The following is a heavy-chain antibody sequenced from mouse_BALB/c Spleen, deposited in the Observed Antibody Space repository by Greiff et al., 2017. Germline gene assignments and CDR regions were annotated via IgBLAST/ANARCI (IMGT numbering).Heavy chain of an antibody. J-gene: IGHJ2*01. CDR3: AKSPYGYDDFDY. Sequence: DLVKPGASVKLSCKASGYTFTSYWINWIKQRPGQGLEWIGRIAPGSGSTYYNEMFKGKATLTVDTSSSTAYIQLSSLSSEDSAVYFCAKSPYGYDDFDYWGQGTTLTVSS. CDR2: IAPGSGST. V-gene: IGHV1S41*01. CDR1: GYTFTSYW. D-gene: IGHD2-2*01.